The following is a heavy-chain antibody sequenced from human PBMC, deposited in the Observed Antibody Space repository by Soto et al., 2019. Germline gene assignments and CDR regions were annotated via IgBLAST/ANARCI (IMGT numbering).Heavy chain of an antibody. J-gene: IGHJ4*02. Sequence: GGSLRLSCAASGFSFGSYALSWVRQAPGKGLEWVSTISGSDGKTFYADSVKGRFSISRDTSQSTLYLQMNSLRADDTAMYYCARWSYLDYWGQGTRVT. V-gene: IGHV3-23*01. CDR2: ISGSDGKT. CDR1: GFSFGSYA. D-gene: IGHD3-3*01. CDR3: ARWSYLDY.